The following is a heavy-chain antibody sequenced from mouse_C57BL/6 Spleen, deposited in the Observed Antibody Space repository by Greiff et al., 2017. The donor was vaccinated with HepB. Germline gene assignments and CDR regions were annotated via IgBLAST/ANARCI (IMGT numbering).Heavy chain of an antibody. J-gene: IGHJ1*03. CDR3: ARGDYGNYVGWYFDV. D-gene: IGHD2-1*01. V-gene: IGHV1-52*01. Sequence: QVQLQQPGAELVRPGSSVKLSCKASGYTFTSYWMHWVKQRPIQGLEWIGNIDPSDSETHYNQKFKDKATLTVDKSSSTAYMQFSSLTSEDSAVYYCARGDYGNYVGWYFDVWGTVTTVTVSS. CDR2: IDPSDSET. CDR1: GYTFTSYW.